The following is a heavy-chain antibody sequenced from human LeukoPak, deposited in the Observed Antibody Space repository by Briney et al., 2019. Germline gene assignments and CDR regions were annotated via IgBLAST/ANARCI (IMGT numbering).Heavy chain of an antibody. CDR3: AKAPAGPEYSSSWKFGYNWFDP. J-gene: IGHJ5*02. D-gene: IGHD6-13*01. V-gene: IGHV3-23*01. Sequence: GGSLRLSCAASGFTFSSYGMSWVRQAPGKGLEWVSSIGDSRGSTYYADSVKGRSTISRDNSKNTLYLQMNSLRAEDTAVYYCAKAPAGPEYSSSWKFGYNWFDPWGQGTLVTVSS. CDR1: GFTFSSYG. CDR2: IGDSRGST.